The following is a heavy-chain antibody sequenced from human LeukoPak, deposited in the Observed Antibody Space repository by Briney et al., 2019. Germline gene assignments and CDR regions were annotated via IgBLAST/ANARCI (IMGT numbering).Heavy chain of an antibody. CDR2: IYYSGST. CDR1: GGSISSSSYY. J-gene: IGHJ4*02. D-gene: IGHD6-6*01. Sequence: KTSETLSLTCTVSGGSISSSSYYWGWIRQPPGKGLKWIGSIYYSGSTYYNPSLKSRVTISVDTSKNQFSLKLSSVTAADRAVYYCARLGKQLGGFDYLGQGTLVTGSS. CDR3: ARLGKQLGGFDY. V-gene: IGHV4-39*01.